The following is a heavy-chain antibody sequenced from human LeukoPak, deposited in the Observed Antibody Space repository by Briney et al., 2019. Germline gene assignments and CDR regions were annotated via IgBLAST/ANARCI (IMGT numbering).Heavy chain of an antibody. CDR3: AIDYDFWSGYRHFDY. V-gene: IGHV1-2*06. CDR2: INPNSGGT. D-gene: IGHD3-3*01. Sequence: GASVKVSCKASGYTFTGYYMHWVRQAPGQGLEWTGRINPNSGGTNYAQKFQGRVTMTRDTSISTAYMELSRLRSDDTAVYYCAIDYDFWSGYRHFDYWGQGTLVTVSS. CDR1: GYTFTGYY. J-gene: IGHJ4*02.